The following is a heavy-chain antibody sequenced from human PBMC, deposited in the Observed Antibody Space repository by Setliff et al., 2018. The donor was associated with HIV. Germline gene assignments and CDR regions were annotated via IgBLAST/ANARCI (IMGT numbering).Heavy chain of an antibody. J-gene: IGHJ3*02. CDR1: GGSISSGSYY. CDR2: IYYSEST. D-gene: IGHD6-19*01. V-gene: IGHV4-39*07. CDR3: ARDNSVGSGWRLDAFDI. Sequence: SETLSLTCTVSGGSISSGSYYWGWIRQPPGKGLEWIGSIYYSESTYYNPSLKSRVTISVDTSKNQFSLKLSSVTAADTAVYFCARDNSVGSGWRLDAFDIWGQGTMVTVSS.